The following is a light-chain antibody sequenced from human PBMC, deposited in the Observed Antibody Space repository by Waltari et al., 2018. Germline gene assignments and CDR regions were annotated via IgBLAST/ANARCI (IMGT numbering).Light chain of an antibody. CDR3: QTGGFGIWV. CDR2: VNSDGSH. CDR1: SAHSRYS. J-gene: IGLJ3*02. Sequence: QLMLTQSPSASASLGASVKLTRTPSSAHSRYSIAWHQQHPEKGPRYLMKVNSDGSHIKGDGIPDRFSGSSSGTERYLSISSLQSEDEADYYCQTGGFGIWVFGGGTKLTVL. V-gene: IGLV4-69*01.